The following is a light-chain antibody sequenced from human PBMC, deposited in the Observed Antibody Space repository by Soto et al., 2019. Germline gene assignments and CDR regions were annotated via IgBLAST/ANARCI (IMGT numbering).Light chain of an antibody. J-gene: IGLJ1*01. Sequence: QSVLTQPPSVSGAPGQRVTISCTGSSSNIGAGYDVHWYQQFPGTAPKLLIYGNSNRPSGVPDRFSGSKSGTSASLAITGLHDEDEADYYCQSYDSSLSCVFGSGTKLTVL. CDR1: SSNIGAGYD. CDR2: GNS. CDR3: QSYDSSLSCV. V-gene: IGLV1-40*01.